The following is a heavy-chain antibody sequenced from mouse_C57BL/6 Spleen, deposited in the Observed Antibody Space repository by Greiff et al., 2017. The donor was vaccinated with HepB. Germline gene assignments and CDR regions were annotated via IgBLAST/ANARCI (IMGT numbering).Heavy chain of an antibody. Sequence: EVKLMESGGGLVQPGGSLKLSCAASGFTFSDYGMAWVRQAPRKGPEWVAFISNLAYSIYYADTVTGRFTISRENATNTLYLEMSSLRSEDTAMYYCARHYYGSSHGYFDVWGTGTTVTVSS. V-gene: IGHV5-15*01. CDR3: ARHYYGSSHGYFDV. J-gene: IGHJ1*03. D-gene: IGHD1-1*01. CDR1: GFTFSDYG. CDR2: ISNLAYSI.